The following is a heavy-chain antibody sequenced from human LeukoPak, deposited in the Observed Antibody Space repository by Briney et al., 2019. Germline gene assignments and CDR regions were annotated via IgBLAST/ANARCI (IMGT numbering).Heavy chain of an antibody. D-gene: IGHD5-24*01. CDR2: IYYSGST. CDR1: GGSISSYY. J-gene: IGHJ3*02. V-gene: IGHV4-59*01. CDR3: ARDYGDGYDPAFDI. Sequence: SETLSLTCTVSGGSISSYYWSWIRQPPGKGLEWIGYIYYSGSTNYNPSLKSRVTISVDTSKNQFSLKLSSVTAADTAVYYCARDYGDGYDPAFDIWGQGTMVTVSS.